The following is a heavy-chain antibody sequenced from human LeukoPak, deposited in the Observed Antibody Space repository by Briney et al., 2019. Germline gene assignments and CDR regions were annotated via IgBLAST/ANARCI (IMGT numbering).Heavy chain of an antibody. CDR3: ARARPYSSSWYANY. J-gene: IGHJ4*02. CDR1: GYTFTGYY. V-gene: IGHV1-2*06. D-gene: IGHD6-13*01. CDR2: INPNSGGT. Sequence: ASVRVSCKASGYTFTGYYMHWVRQAPGQGLEWMGRINPNSGGTNYAQKFQGRVTMTRDTSISTAYMELSRLRSDDTAVYYCARARPYSSSWYANYWGQGTLVTVSS.